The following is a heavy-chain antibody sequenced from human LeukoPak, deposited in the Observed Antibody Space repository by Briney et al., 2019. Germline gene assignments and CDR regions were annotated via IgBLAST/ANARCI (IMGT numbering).Heavy chain of an antibody. Sequence: SRTLSLTCAVSGGSISSGGYSWSWIRQPPGKGLEWIGYIYHSGSTYYNPPLKSRVTISVDRSKNQFSLKLSSVTAADTAVYYCARAWVHGYFDYWGQGTLVTVSS. D-gene: IGHD1-1*01. CDR3: ARAWVHGYFDY. CDR1: GGSISSGGYS. CDR2: IYHSGST. V-gene: IGHV4-30-2*01. J-gene: IGHJ4*02.